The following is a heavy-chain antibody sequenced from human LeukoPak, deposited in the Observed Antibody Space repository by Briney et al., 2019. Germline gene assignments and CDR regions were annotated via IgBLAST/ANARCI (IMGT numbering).Heavy chain of an antibody. CDR1: GFTFKNYW. J-gene: IGHJ3*02. V-gene: IGHV3-74*01. CDR3: ASGPFDI. CDR2: INTDGTSI. Sequence: GESLRLSCAASGFTFKNYWMHWVRQAPGKGLVWVSRINTDGTSISYADSVMGRFTISRDNARNTLSLEMKRLRAEDAAVYYCASGPFDIWGQGTMVTVSS.